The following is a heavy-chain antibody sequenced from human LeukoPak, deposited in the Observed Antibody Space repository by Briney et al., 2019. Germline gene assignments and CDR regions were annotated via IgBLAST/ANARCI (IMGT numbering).Heavy chain of an antibody. V-gene: IGHV3-21*01. CDR3: ARSSTIEGPAHGAFDY. D-gene: IGHD6-6*01. CDR1: GFSFSYYS. Sequence: GGSLRLSCTASGFSFSYYSVNWVRQAPGKGLEWVSSISSSSSYIYYADSVKGRFTISRDNAKNSLYLQMNSLRAEDTAVYYCARSSTIEGPAHGAFDYWGQGTLVTVSS. J-gene: IGHJ4*02. CDR2: ISSSSSYI.